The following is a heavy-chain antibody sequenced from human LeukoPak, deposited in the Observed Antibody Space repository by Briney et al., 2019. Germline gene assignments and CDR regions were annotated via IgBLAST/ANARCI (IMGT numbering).Heavy chain of an antibody. J-gene: IGHJ3*02. CDR2: INWNGGST. CDR1: GFTFDDYG. V-gene: IGHV3-20*04. Sequence: PGGSLRLSCAASGFTFDDYGMSWVRQAPGKWLEWVSGINWNGGSTGYADSVKGRFTISRDNAKNSLYLQMNSLRAEDTALYYCARSPLLCSSTSCYTGAFDIWGQGTMVTVSS. CDR3: ARSPLLCSSTSCYTGAFDI. D-gene: IGHD2-2*02.